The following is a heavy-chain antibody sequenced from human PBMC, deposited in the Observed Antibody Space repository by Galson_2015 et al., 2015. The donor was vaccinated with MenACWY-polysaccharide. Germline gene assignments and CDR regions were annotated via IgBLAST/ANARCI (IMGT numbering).Heavy chain of an antibody. J-gene: IGHJ3*01. D-gene: IGHD2-21*02. CDR1: GFTFSSYW. V-gene: IGHV3-74*01. CDR3: ARDPHCGAGCSIHDAFDV. CDR2: INTDGSST. Sequence: SLRLSCAASGFTFSSYWMHWVRQAPGEGLVWVSRINTDGSSTSYADSVKGRFTVYRDNVKNTVYLQMNSLRAEDTAVYYCARDPHCGAGCSIHDAFDVWGQGTKVTVSS.